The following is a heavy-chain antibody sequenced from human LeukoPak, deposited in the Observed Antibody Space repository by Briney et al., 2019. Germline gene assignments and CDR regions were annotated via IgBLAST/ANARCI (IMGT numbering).Heavy chain of an antibody. CDR2: IIPIFGTA. Sequence: GSSVKVSCKASGGTFSSYAISWVRQAPGQGREWMGRIIPIFGTANYAQKFQGRVTITTDESTSTAYMELSSLRSEDTAVYYCARDLFLSSSHVSSWGQGTLITVSS. J-gene: IGHJ5*02. D-gene: IGHD6-6*01. CDR3: ARDLFLSSSHVSS. CDR1: GGTFSSYA. V-gene: IGHV1-69*05.